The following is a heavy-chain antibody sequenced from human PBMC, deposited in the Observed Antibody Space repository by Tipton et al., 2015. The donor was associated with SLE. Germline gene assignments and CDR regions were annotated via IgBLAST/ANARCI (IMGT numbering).Heavy chain of an antibody. CDR3: TTRGQPTIVGVVKEFFDY. CDR1: GFTFSNAW. CDR2: IKSKTDGGTT. J-gene: IGHJ4*02. V-gene: IGHV3-15*01. D-gene: IGHD3-3*01. Sequence: SLRLSCAASGFTFSNAWMSWVRQAPGKGLEWVGRIKSKTDGGTTDYAAPVKGRFTISRDDSKNTLYLQMNSLKTEDTAVYYCTTRGQPTIVGVVKEFFDYWGQGTLVTVSS.